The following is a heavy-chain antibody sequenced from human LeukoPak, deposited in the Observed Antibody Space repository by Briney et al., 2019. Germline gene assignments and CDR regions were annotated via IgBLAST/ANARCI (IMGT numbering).Heavy chain of an antibody. D-gene: IGHD6-19*01. J-gene: IGHJ4*02. CDR1: GGSISSYF. CDR2: IYYSGST. V-gene: IGHV4-59*08. CDR3: ARWYSSGWAFDY. Sequence: SETLSLTCTVSGGSISSYFWSWIRQPPGKGLEWIGYIYYSGSTKYNPSLKSRVTISVDTSKNQFSLKLSSVIAADTAVYYCARWYSSGWAFDYWGQGTLVTVSS.